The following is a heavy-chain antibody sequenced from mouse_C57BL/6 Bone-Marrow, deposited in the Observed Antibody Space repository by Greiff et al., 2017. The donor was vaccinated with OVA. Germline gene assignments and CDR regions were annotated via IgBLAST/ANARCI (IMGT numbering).Heavy chain of an antibody. D-gene: IGHD1-1*01. Sequence: LVRSGTSVKLSCKASGYTFTSYWLPLVKQRPGQGLQWLGVIDPSVSYTNSKQKFKGKATLTVDTSSITAYMQLSSLTSGDSAVNYCAGDYGGSSGYAMDYWGQGTSVTVSS. V-gene: IGHV1-59*01. J-gene: IGHJ4*01. CDR3: AGDYGGSSGYAMDY. CDR1: GYTFTSYW. CDR2: IDPSVSYT.